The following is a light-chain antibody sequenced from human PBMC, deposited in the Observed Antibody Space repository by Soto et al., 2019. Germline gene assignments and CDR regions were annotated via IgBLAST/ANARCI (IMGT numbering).Light chain of an antibody. CDR2: DVS. Sequence: IQMTQSPSTLSASVGDRVTIICRASQSISGWLAWYQQKPGKAPKFLIYDVSNLESGVPLRFSGSGSGTEFTLTISSLQPDDFATYYCQQSYSSITFGQGTRLEI. V-gene: IGKV1-5*02. J-gene: IGKJ5*01. CDR3: QQSYSSIT. CDR1: QSISGW.